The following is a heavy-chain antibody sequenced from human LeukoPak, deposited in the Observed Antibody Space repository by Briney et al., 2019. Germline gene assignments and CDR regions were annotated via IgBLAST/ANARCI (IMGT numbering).Heavy chain of an antibody. Sequence: GESLRLSCAASGFTFSTYVMSWVRQAPGKGLEWVSDISASGGSADYADSVKGRFTFSRDNSKNTLYLQMNSLRAEDTAVYHCAKVGDGGNHLSFFDYWGQGALVTVSS. CDR3: AKVGDGGNHLSFFDY. CDR2: ISASGGSA. CDR1: GFTFSTYV. D-gene: IGHD1-14*01. J-gene: IGHJ4*02. V-gene: IGHV3-23*01.